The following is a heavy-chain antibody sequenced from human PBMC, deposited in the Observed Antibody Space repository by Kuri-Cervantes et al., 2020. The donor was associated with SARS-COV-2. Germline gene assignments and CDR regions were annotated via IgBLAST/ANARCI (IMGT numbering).Heavy chain of an antibody. CDR2: IYSGGST. CDR3: ARERYGDYVSPYQYYGMDV. D-gene: IGHD4-17*01. V-gene: IGHV3-53*01. CDR1: GLTVRSNY. Sequence: GGSLRLSCAASGLTVRSNYMSWVRQAPGKGLEWVSVIYSGGSTYYADSVKGRFTISRDSSKNMLYLQMNSLRAEDTAVYYCARERYGDYVSPYQYYGMDVWGQRTTVTVSS. J-gene: IGHJ6*02.